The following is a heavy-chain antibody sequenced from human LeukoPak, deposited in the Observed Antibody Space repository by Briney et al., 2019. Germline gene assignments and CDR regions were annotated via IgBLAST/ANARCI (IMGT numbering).Heavy chain of an antibody. CDR1: GFNFSSYI. J-gene: IGHJ4*02. CDR3: AKDSKTYSGSYGVEY. V-gene: IGHV3-21*04. Sequence: GGSLRLSCAASGFNFSSYIMNWVRQAPGKGLEWVSSISSSSSYIYYADSVKGRFTISRENAQNSLFLQMNSLSAEDTAVDFCAKDSKTYSGSYGVEYWGQGTLVTVSS. CDR2: ISSSSSYI. D-gene: IGHD1-26*01.